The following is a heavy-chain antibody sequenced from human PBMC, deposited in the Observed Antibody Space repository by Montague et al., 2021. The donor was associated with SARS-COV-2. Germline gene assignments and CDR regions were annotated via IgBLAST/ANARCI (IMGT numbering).Heavy chain of an antibody. CDR1: GGSISSSSYY. Sequence: TLSLTCTVSGGSISSSSYYWSWIRQHPGNGLELIGYIYYSGRTYYNPSLKSRVTISVDTSKNQFSLKLSSLTSADTAVYYCARVSVEMATMGVYYYYGMDVWGQGTTVTVSS. V-gene: IGHV4-31*03. CDR3: ARVSVEMATMGVYYYYGMDV. CDR2: IYYSGRT. J-gene: IGHJ6*02. D-gene: IGHD5-24*01.